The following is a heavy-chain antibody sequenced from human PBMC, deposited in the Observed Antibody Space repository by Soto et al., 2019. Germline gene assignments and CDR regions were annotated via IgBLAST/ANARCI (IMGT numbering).Heavy chain of an antibody. CDR2: IYYSGST. J-gene: IGHJ6*03. D-gene: IGHD3-9*01. CDR3: ARAQYDILTGPKTNYYYYYMDV. Sequence: SGTLSLTFTVSGGSISIYYWSWIRQPPGKGLEWIGYIYYSGSTNYNPSLKSRVTISVDTSKNQFSLKLSSVTAADTAVYYCARAQYDILTGPKTNYYYYYMDVWGKGTTVTVSS. CDR1: GGSISIYY. V-gene: IGHV4-59*08.